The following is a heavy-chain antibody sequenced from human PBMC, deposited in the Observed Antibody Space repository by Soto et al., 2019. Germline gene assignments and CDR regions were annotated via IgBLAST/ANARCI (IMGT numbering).Heavy chain of an antibody. CDR3: AKRRSITIFGLDYYGMDV. CDR2: ISGSGGST. D-gene: IGHD3-9*01. Sequence: PGGSLRLSCAASGFTFSSYAMSWVRQAPGKGLEWVSAISGSGGSTYYADSVKGRFTISRDNSKNTPYLQMNSLRAEDTAVYYCAKRRSITIFGLDYYGMDVWGQGTTVTVSS. V-gene: IGHV3-23*01. CDR1: GFTFSSYA. J-gene: IGHJ6*02.